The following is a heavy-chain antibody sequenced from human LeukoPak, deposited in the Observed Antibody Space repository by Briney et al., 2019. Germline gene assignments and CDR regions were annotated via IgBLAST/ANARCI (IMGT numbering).Heavy chain of an antibody. CDR1: EFTFSTYS. CDR2: ISSSSSTI. J-gene: IGHJ4*02. CDR3: ARGSYDTSGYYSGAGARADY. V-gene: IGHV3-48*01. Sequence: GGSLRLSCPASEFTFSTYSMNWIRQAPGKGLEWVSYISSSSSTIYYAGSVKGRFTISRDNAKNSLYLEMNSLRAEDTAVYYCARGSYDTSGYYSGAGARADYWGQGTLVTVSS. D-gene: IGHD3-22*01.